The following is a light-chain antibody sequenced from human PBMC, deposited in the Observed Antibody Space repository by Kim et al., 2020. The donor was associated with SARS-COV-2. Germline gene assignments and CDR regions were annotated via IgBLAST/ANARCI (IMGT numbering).Light chain of an antibody. CDR1: SNTFGGFNY. CDR2: DVT. Sequence: QSALTQLRSVSGSPGESVTISCTATSNTFGGFNYVSWYQHHPGKAPEFIIHDVTKRPSGVPLHFSGSKSGNTASLTISGLQAEDEADYYCCSYAGSYTWVFGGGTQLTVL. V-gene: IGLV2-11*01. CDR3: CSYAGSYTWV. J-gene: IGLJ3*02.